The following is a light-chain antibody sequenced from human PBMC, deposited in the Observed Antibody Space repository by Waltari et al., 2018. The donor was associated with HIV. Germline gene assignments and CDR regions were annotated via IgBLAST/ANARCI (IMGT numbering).Light chain of an antibody. CDR2: KAS. CDR1: QSISSW. CDR3: QQYNSYPWT. V-gene: IGKV1-5*03. Sequence: DIQMTPSPSTLSASIGDSVTIHCRASQSISSWLAWYQQKPGKAPDLLIYKASTLESGVPSRFSGSGSGTEFTLTISRLQADDFATYYCQQYNSYPWTFGQGTKVEIK. J-gene: IGKJ1*01.